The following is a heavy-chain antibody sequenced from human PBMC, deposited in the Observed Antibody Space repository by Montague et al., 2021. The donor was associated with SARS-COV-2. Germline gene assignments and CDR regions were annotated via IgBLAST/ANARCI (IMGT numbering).Heavy chain of an antibody. CDR2: INHSGST. V-gene: IGHV4-34*01. J-gene: IGHJ4*02. CDR1: GGSFRGYF. Sequence: SETLSLTCAVHGGSFRGYFWSWIRQSPGKGLEWIGEINHSGSTNYNPSLKSRVTISADTSQNQFSLKVSSVTASDTAVYYCARGADYYSDYRGTFRYWGQGTLVSVSS. CDR3: ARGADYYSDYRGTFRY. D-gene: IGHD4-11*01.